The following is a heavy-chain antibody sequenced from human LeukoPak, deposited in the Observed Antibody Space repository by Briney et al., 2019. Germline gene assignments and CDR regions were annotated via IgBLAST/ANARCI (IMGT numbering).Heavy chain of an antibody. D-gene: IGHD3-10*01. Sequence: PGGSLRLSCAASGFTFDHYAMHWVRQAPGKGLEWVSGISWNSGSIGYADSVKGRFTISRDNAKNSLYLQMNSLRAEDTALYYCAKGRYYYGSGLEYWGQGTLVTVSS. CDR1: GFTFDHYA. CDR3: AKGRYYYGSGLEY. J-gene: IGHJ4*02. CDR2: ISWNSGSI. V-gene: IGHV3-9*01.